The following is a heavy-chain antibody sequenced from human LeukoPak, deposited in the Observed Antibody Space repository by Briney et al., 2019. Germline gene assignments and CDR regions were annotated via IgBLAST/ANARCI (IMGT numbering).Heavy chain of an antibody. CDR2: IYYSGST. D-gene: IGHD2-15*01. V-gene: IGHV4-39*01. J-gene: IGHJ3*02. Sequence: PSETLSLTCTVSGGSISSSSYYWGWIRQPSGKGLEWIGSIYYSGSTCYNPSLKSRVTISVDTSKNQFSLKLSSVTAADTAVYYCARGSRTFGVVVVVATAGDAFDIWGQGTMVTVSS. CDR3: ARGSRTFGVVVVVATAGDAFDI. CDR1: GGSISSSSYY.